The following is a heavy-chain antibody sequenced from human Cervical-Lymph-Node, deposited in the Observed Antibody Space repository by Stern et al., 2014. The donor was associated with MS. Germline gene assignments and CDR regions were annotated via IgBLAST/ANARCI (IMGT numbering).Heavy chain of an antibody. CDR3: ARAPRRYCGGDCLHPPDY. D-gene: IGHD2-21*02. V-gene: IGHV1-3*01. CDR2: INVDNGNT. Sequence: QVQLVQSGAEVKKPGASVKLSCKASGYTFTSYTMHWGRQAPGQRLEWMGWINVDNGNTKYSQEFQGRVFITRAKSASTAYMALSTLSFEDTAVYYCARAPRRYCGGDCLHPPDYWGQGTLVTVSS. J-gene: IGHJ4*02. CDR1: GYTFTSYT.